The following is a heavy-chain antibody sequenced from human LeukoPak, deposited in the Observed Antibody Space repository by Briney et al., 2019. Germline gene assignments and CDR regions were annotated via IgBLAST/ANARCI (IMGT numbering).Heavy chain of an antibody. CDR2: IIPIFGTA. J-gene: IGHJ6*03. CDR1: GGTFSSYA. V-gene: IGHV1-69*13. CDR3: ARDATEYTFYYYYYYMDV. D-gene: IGHD2-15*01. Sequence: VASVKVSCKASGGTFSSYAISWVRQAPGQGLEWMGRIIPIFGTANYAQKFQGRVTITADESTSTAYMELSSLRSEDTAVYYCARDATEYTFYYYYYYMDVWGKGTTVTVSS.